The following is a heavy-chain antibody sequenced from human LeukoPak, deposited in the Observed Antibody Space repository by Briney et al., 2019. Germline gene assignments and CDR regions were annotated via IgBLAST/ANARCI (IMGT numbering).Heavy chain of an antibody. Sequence: SETLSLTCTVAGGSISSYYWSWIRQPPGKGLEWIGYIYYSGSTNYNPSLKSRVTISVDTSKNQFSLKLSSVTAADTAVYYCARLGGSYVLPPDYWGQGTLVTVSS. J-gene: IGHJ4*02. D-gene: IGHD1-26*01. CDR3: ARLGGSYVLPPDY. V-gene: IGHV4-59*08. CDR1: GGSISSYY. CDR2: IYYSGST.